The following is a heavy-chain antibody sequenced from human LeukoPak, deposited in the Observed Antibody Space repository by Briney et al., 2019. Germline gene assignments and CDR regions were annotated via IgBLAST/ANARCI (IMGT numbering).Heavy chain of an antibody. CDR3: ARDVVAARGSFDY. CDR2: IYTSGST. Sequence: SETLSLTCTVSGDSINGSYWSWIRQAAGKGLEWIGHIYTSGSTSYNPSLRSRVTMSVDMSKNQFSLKLRSVTAAETAVNYCARDVVAARGSFDYWGQGALFTAS. J-gene: IGHJ4*02. CDR1: GDSINGSY. D-gene: IGHD2-2*01. V-gene: IGHV4-4*07.